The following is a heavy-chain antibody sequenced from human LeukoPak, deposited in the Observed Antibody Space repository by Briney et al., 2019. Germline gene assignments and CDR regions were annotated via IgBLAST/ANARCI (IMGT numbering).Heavy chain of an antibody. J-gene: IGHJ3*01. V-gene: IGHV4-59*01. D-gene: IGHD1-14*01. CDR2: IYYSGST. CDR1: GGSFSGYY. Sequence: PSETLSLTCAVYGGSFSGYYWSWIRQPPGKGLEWIGYIYYSGSTYYNPSLKSRVTISLDTSKNQFSLKLTSVTAADAAVYYCARDRRREGVHAFDVWGRGTMVTVSS. CDR3: ARDRRREGVHAFDV.